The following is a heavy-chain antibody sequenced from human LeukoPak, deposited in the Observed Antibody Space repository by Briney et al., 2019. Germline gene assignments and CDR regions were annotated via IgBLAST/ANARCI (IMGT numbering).Heavy chain of an antibody. J-gene: IGHJ4*02. CDR2: TYYSGST. CDR1: GASISIRSYY. D-gene: IGHD3-22*01. Sequence: PSETLSPTCTVSGASISIRSYYWGWIRHPPGKGREWMGSTYYSGSTYYNPSLKSRVTISVDTSKNQFPLKLNSVTAADTAVYYCATQLVVVIGYYFDYWGQGTLVTVSS. CDR3: ATQLVVVIGYYFDY. V-gene: IGHV4-39*01.